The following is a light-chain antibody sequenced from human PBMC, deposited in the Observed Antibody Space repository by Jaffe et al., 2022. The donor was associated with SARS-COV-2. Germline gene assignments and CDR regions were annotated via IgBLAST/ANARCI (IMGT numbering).Light chain of an antibody. CDR3: QSYDSRLSGWV. Sequence: QSVLTQPPSVSGAPGQRVTVSCTGRSSNIGAGYDVHWYQQLPGTAPKLLIYGNDNRPSGVPDRFSGSKSGTSASLAITGLQAEDEADYYCQSYDSRLSGWVFGGGTKLTVL. J-gene: IGLJ3*02. CDR2: GND. CDR1: SSNIGAGYD. V-gene: IGLV1-40*01.